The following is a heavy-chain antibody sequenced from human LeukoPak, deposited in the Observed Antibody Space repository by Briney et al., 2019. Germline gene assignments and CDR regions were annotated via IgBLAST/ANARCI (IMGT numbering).Heavy chain of an antibody. V-gene: IGHV3-7*01. CDR3: ATGRGFGEFGGSTFED. CDR2: IKEDGTVI. J-gene: IGHJ4*02. CDR1: GFVFSNYW. D-gene: IGHD3-10*01. Sequence: PGGSLSLSCLGSGFVFSNYWMTWLRLARGEGREWVANIKEDGTVIYYAHSGKGRFTISRVNATSSVYLQSNSLRVAGAALHYYATGRGFGEFGGSTFEDWGQGTLVTVSS.